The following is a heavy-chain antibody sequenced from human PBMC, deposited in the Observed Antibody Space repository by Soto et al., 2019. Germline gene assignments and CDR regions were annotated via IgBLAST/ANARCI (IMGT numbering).Heavy chain of an antibody. CDR1: GFTFSSYE. D-gene: IGHD5-18*01. CDR3: AREGNTAMVPNPYYYYGMDV. CDR2: ISSSGSTI. J-gene: IGHJ6*02. V-gene: IGHV3-48*03. Sequence: GGSLRLSCAASGFTFSSYEMNWVRQAPGKGLEWVSYISSSGSTIYYADSVKGRFTISGDNAKDSLYLQMNSLRAEDTAVYYCAREGNTAMVPNPYYYYGMDVWGQGTTVTVSS.